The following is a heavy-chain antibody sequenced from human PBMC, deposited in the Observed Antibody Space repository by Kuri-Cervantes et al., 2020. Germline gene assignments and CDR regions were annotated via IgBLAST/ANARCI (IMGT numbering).Heavy chain of an antibody. J-gene: IGHJ4*02. D-gene: IGHD3-9*01. Sequence: SQTLSLTCAVDGVSFSNHYWNWVRQPPGKGLEWIGEIVHTGSTIYNPSLKSRVTISVDTSKNQFSLKLSSVTAADTAVYYCARALSFYDILTGYYRPYYFDYWGQGTLVTVSS. CDR3: ARALSFYDILTGYYRPYYFDY. V-gene: IGHV4-34*12. CDR2: IVHTGST. CDR1: GVSFSNHY.